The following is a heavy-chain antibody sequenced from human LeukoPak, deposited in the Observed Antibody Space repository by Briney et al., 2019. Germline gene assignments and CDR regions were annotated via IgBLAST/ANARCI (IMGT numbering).Heavy chain of an antibody. D-gene: IGHD2-2*01. J-gene: IGHJ6*02. CDR3: ARGGRDCSSTSCYYYYYYGMDV. V-gene: IGHV4-59*01. CDR1: GGSISSYY. Sequence: SETLSLTCTVSGGSISSYYWSWIRQPPGKGLEWIGYIYYSGSTNYNPSLKSRVTISVDTSKNQFSLKLSSVTAADTAVYYCARGGRDCSSTSCYYYYYYGMDVWGQGTTVTGSS. CDR2: IYYSGST.